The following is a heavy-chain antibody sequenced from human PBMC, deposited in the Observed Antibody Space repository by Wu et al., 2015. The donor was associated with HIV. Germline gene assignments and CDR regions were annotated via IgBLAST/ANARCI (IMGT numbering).Heavy chain of an antibody. CDR3: ARDHATYYYGSGSYYYGMDV. CDR2: IIPIFGTA. V-gene: IGHV1-69*13. CDR1: GGTFSSYA. J-gene: IGHJ6*02. D-gene: IGHD3-10*01. Sequence: QVQLVQSGAEVKKPGSSVKVSCKASGGTFSSYAISWVRQAPGQGLEWMGRIIPIFGTANYAQKFQGRVTITADESTSTAYMELSSLRSEDTAVYYCARDHATYYYGSGSYYYGMDVWGQGTTVTVSS.